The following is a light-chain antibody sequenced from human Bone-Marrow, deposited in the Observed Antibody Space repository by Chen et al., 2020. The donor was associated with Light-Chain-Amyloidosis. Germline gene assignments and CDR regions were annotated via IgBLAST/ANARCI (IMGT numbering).Light chain of an antibody. V-gene: IGLV3-25*03. CDR2: GET. Sequence: SYELTQPPSVSVSPGQTARITCSGDDLPTKYAYWYQQKPGRAPVLLIHGETERPSGFSDRFSGSSAGTTATLTISGVQAEDEADYHCQSADSSGTYEVIFGGGTKLTVL. CDR3: QSADSSGTYEVI. CDR1: DLPTKY. J-gene: IGLJ2*01.